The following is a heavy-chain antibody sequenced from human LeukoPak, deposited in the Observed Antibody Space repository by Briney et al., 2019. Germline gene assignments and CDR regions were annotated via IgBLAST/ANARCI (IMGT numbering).Heavy chain of an antibody. J-gene: IGHJ4*02. V-gene: IGHV4-39*01. D-gene: IGHD2-2*01. CDR1: GGSISSRSYY. Sequence: SETLSLTCTVSGGSISSRSYYWGWIRQPPGKGLGWIGSMYYSGSTYYSPSLKSRVTISVDMSKKQISLKLRAVTAADTAVYYCASVVDSSLSDGYWGQGTLVTVSS. CDR2: MYYSGST. CDR3: ASVVDSSLSDGY.